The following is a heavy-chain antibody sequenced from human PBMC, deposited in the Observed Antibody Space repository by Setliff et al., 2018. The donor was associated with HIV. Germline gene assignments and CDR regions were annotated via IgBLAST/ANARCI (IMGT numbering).Heavy chain of an antibody. J-gene: IGHJ3*02. V-gene: IGHV5-51*01. CDR2: IYPGDSDT. CDR1: AYIFTNYW. Sequence: GESLKISCKASAYIFTNYWIAWVRQTPGKGLEWMGIIYPGDSDTRYRPSFQGHVTLSVDRSINTAYLQWSSLKASDTAMYYCARVGPGHRDGKIYDTFDIWGQGTLVTVSS. CDR3: ARVGPGHRDGKIYDTFDI. D-gene: IGHD5-12*01.